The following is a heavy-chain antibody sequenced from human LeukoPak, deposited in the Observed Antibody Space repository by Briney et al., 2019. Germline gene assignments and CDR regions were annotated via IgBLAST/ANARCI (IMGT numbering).Heavy chain of an antibody. V-gene: IGHV3-23*01. CDR3: ARQVAAAGTSD. D-gene: IGHD6-13*01. CDR2: ISGSGGST. Sequence: GGSLRLSCAASGLTFSSYAMSWVRQAPGKGLERVSGISGSGGSTNYVDSVKGRFTISRDNSKNTLYLQMNSLRAEDTAVYYCARQVAAAGTSDWGQGILVTVSS. J-gene: IGHJ4*02. CDR1: GLTFSSYA.